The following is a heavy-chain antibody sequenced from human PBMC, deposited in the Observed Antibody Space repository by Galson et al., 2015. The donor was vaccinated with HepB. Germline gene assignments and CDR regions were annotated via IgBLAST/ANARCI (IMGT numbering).Heavy chain of an antibody. CDR1: GFTFITYT. V-gene: IGHV3-23*01. CDR3: VKDWRGNTCDATCMGN. Sequence: SLRLSCAASGFTFITYTMTWVRQAPGKGLEWVSSISDGGDPTYYADSVEGRFTISRDNSKNMVYLQLNSLRVEDTAIYYCVKDWRGNTCDATCMGNWGQGTLVTVSS. D-gene: IGHD4-23*01. CDR2: ISDGGDPT. J-gene: IGHJ4*02.